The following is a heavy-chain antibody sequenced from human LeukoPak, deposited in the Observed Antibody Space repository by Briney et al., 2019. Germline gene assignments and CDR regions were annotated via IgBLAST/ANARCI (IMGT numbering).Heavy chain of an antibody. V-gene: IGHV3-30*02. D-gene: IGHD2-15*01. CDR3: AKDRCYSCYYYYYYMDV. Sequence: PGGSLRLSCAASGFTFSSYGMHWVRQAPGKGLEWVAFIRYDGSNKYYADSVKGRFTISRDNSKNTLYLQMNSQRAEDTAVYYCAKDRCYSCYYYYYYMDVWGKGTTVTVSS. J-gene: IGHJ6*03. CDR1: GFTFSSYG. CDR2: IRYDGSNK.